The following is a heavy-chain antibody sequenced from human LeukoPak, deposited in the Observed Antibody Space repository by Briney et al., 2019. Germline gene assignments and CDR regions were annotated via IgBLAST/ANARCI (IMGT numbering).Heavy chain of an antibody. D-gene: IGHD3-22*01. J-gene: IGHJ4*02. CDR1: GFTFSSYG. V-gene: IGHV3-23*01. CDR2: ISGSGETT. CDR3: AKTHGYFDQ. Sequence: GGSLRLSCAASGFTFSSYGMTWLRQTPAKGLGWVSAISGSGETTYYSDSVKGRFTISRDNSKNTLFLQMNSLRVEDAAMYYCAKTHGYFDQWGQGTLVAVSS.